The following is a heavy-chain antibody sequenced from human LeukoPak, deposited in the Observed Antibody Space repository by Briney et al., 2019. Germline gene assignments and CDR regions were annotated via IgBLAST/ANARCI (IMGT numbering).Heavy chain of an antibody. V-gene: IGHV4-34*01. D-gene: IGHD2-15*01. Sequence: PSETLSLTCAVYGGSFSGYYWSWIRQPPGKGLEWIGEINHSGSTYYNPSLKSRVTISVDTSKNQFSLKLSSVTAADTAVYYCASQSHSGGSLGGYWGQGTLVTVSS. CDR3: ASQSHSGGSLGGY. CDR2: INHSGST. CDR1: GGSFSGYY. J-gene: IGHJ4*02.